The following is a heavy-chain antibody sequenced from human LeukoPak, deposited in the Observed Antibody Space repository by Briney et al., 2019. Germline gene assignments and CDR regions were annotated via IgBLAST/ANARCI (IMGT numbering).Heavy chain of an antibody. V-gene: IGHV3-30-3*01. CDR2: ISYDGSNK. Sequence: GGSLRLSCAASGFTFSSYAMHCVRQAPGKGLEWVAVISYDGSNKYYADSVKGRFTISRDNSKNTLYLQMNSLRAEDTAVYYCARGDILTGYYSPYYGMDVWGQGTTVTVSS. D-gene: IGHD3-9*01. CDR1: GFTFSSYA. CDR3: ARGDILTGYYSPYYGMDV. J-gene: IGHJ6*02.